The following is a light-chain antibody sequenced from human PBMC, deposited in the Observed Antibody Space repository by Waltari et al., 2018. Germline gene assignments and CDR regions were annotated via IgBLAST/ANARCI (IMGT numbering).Light chain of an antibody. J-gene: IGLJ2*01. Sequence: SYVLTQPPSVSVAPGETASINCGGPRIGTPSLDWFQQKPGQAPVLVILYDSDRPSGIPERFSGSNSGDTATLTIRRVEAGDEADYYCQVWDNDSDHPVFGGGTKLTVL. V-gene: IGLV3-21*04. CDR1: RIGTPS. CDR2: YDS. CDR3: QVWDNDSDHPV.